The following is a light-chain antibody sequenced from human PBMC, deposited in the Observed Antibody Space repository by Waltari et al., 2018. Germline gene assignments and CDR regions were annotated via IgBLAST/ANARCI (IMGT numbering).Light chain of an antibody. CDR3: AAWDDSLNAVV. CDR1: SSNIGSNT. CDR2: GDN. Sequence: QSVVTQPPSASGTPGQWVTISCSGSSSNIGSNTVNWYQQLPGTAPKLLVYGDNRRPSGVPDRFPGSNSGTPASLAISGLQSEDEAGYYCAAWDDSLNAVVFGGGTKLTVL. V-gene: IGLV1-44*01. J-gene: IGLJ3*02.